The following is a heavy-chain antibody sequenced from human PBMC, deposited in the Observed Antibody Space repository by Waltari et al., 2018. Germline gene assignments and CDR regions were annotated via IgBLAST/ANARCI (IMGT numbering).Heavy chain of an antibody. Sequence: VYGGSFSGYYWSWIRQPPGKGLEWIGEINHSGSTNYNPSLKSRVTISVDTSKNQFSLKLSSVTAADTAVYYCARAVRIAVAGYYYYYGMDVWGQGTTVIVSS. D-gene: IGHD6-19*01. CDR3: ARAVRIAVAGYYYYYGMDV. J-gene: IGHJ6*02. CDR2: INHSGST. CDR1: GGSFSGYY. V-gene: IGHV4-34*01.